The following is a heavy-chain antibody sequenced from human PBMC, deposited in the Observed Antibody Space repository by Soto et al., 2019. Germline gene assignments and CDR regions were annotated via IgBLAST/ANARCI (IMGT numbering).Heavy chain of an antibody. J-gene: IGHJ1*01. CDR1: GGSISSYY. CDR3: ARVPVGGRSWYGDFQH. V-gene: IGHV4-59*01. CDR2: IYYSGST. D-gene: IGHD6-13*01. Sequence: QVQLQESGPGLVKPSETLSLTCTVSGGSISSYYWSWIRQPPGKGLEWIGYIYYSGSTNYNPSLKSRVTISVDTSKNQFSLKLSSVTAADTAVYYCARVPVGGRSWYGDFQHWGQGTLVTVSS.